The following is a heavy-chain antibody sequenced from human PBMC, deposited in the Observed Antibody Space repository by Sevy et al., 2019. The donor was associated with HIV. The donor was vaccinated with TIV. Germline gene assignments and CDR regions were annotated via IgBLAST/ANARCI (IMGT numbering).Heavy chain of an antibody. CDR2: IRNKADSYTT. V-gene: IGHV3-72*01. Sequence: GGSLRLSCAASGFTFSDHYMEWVRQAPGKGLECVGRIRNKADSYTTDYAASVKGRFTISRDDSKNSLYLLMNSLKTEDTAVYYCATHAGIAAAGRVFDYWGQGTLVTVSS. D-gene: IGHD6-13*01. J-gene: IGHJ4*02. CDR1: GFTFSDHY. CDR3: ATHAGIAAAGRVFDY.